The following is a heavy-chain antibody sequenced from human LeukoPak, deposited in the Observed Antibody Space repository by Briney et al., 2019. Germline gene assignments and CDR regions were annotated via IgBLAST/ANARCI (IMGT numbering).Heavy chain of an antibody. CDR1: GFTFSSYG. CDR2: ISYDGSNK. Sequence: GGSLRLSCAASGFTFSSYGMHWVRQAPGKGLEWVAVISYDGSNKYYADSVKGRFTISRDNSKNTLYLQMNSLRAEDTAVYYCAKDKDLIQLWSPFDYWGQGTLVTVSS. V-gene: IGHV3-30*18. J-gene: IGHJ4*02. CDR3: AKDKDLIQLWSPFDY. D-gene: IGHD5-18*01.